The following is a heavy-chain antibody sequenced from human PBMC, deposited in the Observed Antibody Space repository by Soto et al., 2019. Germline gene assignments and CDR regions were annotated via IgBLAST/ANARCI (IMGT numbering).Heavy chain of an antibody. J-gene: IGHJ4*02. V-gene: IGHV4-4*02. CDR2: SYHSGIT. CDR1: GGSISSPIW. Sequence: SETLSLTCTVVGGSISSPIWWSWVRQSPGKGLEWIGESYHSGITHYNPSLKSRVTVSVDKSNNQFSLRLNSVTTAATALYFCARRGGSHVDLRVTYFASWGQGVLVTVSS. D-gene: IGHD3-16*01. CDR3: ARRGGSHVDLRVTYFAS.